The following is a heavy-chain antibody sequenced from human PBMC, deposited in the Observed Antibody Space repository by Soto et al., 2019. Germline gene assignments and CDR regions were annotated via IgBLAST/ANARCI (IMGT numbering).Heavy chain of an antibody. J-gene: IGHJ5*02. Sequence: KTSETLSLTCTVSGGSISSGDYYWSWIRQPPGKGLEWIGYIYYSGSTYYNPSLKSRVTISVDTSKNQFSLKLSSVTAADTAVYYCAREVVGSRFDPWGQGTQVTVSS. CDR2: IYYSGST. CDR3: AREVVGSRFDP. CDR1: GGSISSGDYY. D-gene: IGHD2-15*01. V-gene: IGHV4-30-4*01.